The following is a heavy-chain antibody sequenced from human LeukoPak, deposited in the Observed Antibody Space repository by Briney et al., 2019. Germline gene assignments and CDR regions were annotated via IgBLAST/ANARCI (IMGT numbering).Heavy chain of an antibody. CDR3: ASPLARYPDY. Sequence: PGGSLRLSCAASGFTFSSYSMNWVRQAPGKGLEWVSYISSSSSTIYYADSVKGRFTISRDNAKNSLYLQMNSLRAEGTAVYYRASPLARYPDYWGQGTLVTVSS. CDR2: ISSSSSTI. CDR1: GFTFSSYS. V-gene: IGHV3-48*01. J-gene: IGHJ4*02. D-gene: IGHD2-2*01.